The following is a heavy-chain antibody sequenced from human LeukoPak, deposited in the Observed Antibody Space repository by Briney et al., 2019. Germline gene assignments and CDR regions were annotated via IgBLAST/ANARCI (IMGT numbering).Heavy chain of an antibody. V-gene: IGHV3-64D*06. CDR3: VKPARGSGIQNGFDY. D-gene: IGHD3-10*01. CDR2: ITINIDRT. CDR1: GFTFSNYA. Sequence: GGSLRLSCSASGFTFSNYAMHCVRQAPGKGLEYVSAITINIDRTFCADSVQGRFTISRDNSANTLYLQMSSLRPEDTAVYYCVKPARGSGIQNGFDYWGQGTLVTVSS. J-gene: IGHJ4*02.